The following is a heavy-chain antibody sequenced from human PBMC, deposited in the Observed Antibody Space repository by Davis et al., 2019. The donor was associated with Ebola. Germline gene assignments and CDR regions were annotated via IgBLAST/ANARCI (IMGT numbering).Heavy chain of an antibody. J-gene: IGHJ4*02. D-gene: IGHD3-10*01. CDR1: GFTFSGSA. V-gene: IGHV3-73*01. Sequence: GESLKISCAASGFTFSGSAMHWVRQASGKGLEWVGRIRSKANSYATAYAASVKGRFTISRDDSKNTAYLQMNSLKTEDTAVYYCTGSGEVDCWGQGTLVTVSS. CDR3: TGSGEVDC. CDR2: IRSKANSYAT.